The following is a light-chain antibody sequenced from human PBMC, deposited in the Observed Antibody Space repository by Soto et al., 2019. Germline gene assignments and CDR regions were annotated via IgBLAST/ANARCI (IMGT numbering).Light chain of an antibody. CDR2: EGT. J-gene: IGLJ2*01. CDR1: SSDVGSYHL. V-gene: IGLV2-23*03. CDR3: CSYGGFSTVVI. Sequence: QSALTQPASVSGSPGQSITISCTGSSSDVGSYHLVSWYQQQPGKAPKVIIYEGTKRPSGVSNRFSASKSGNTASLTISGLQAEDEADYYCCSYGGFSTVVIFGGGTKLTVL.